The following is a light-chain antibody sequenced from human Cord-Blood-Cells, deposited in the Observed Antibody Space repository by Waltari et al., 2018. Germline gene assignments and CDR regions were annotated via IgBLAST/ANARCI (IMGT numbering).Light chain of an antibody. V-gene: IGLV1-40*01. Sequence: QSVLTQPPSVSGAPGQRVTLSCTGSSSNIGAGYDVHWYQQLPGTAPKLLIYGNSNGPAGVPDRFSGSKSGTSASLAITGLEAEDEADYYCQSYDSSLSGSVFGGGTKLTGL. CDR1: SSNIGAGYD. J-gene: IGLJ2*01. CDR2: GNS. CDR3: QSYDSSLSGSV.